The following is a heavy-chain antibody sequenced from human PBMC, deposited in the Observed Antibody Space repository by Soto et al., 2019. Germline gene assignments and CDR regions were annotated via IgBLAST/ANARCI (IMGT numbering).Heavy chain of an antibody. CDR3: ARGFPTYGGGDCADFDS. Sequence: QVQLQESGPGLVRPSETLSLTCTVSGGSVNSYYWSWIRQTPGKGPEWIGYIFYSGSTNSNPSLKSRASLSVDMSKNQFSLRLSSLTAADTAVYYCARGFPTYGGGDCADFDSWGQGILVTVSS. CDR1: GGSVNSYY. V-gene: IGHV4-59*02. J-gene: IGHJ4*02. D-gene: IGHD2-21*02. CDR2: IFYSGST.